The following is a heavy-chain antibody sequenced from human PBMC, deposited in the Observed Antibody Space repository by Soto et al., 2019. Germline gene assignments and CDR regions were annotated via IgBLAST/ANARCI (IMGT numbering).Heavy chain of an antibody. Sequence: GGSLRLSCTASGFTFSNSAMNWVRLAPRKGLEWVSAISGFGDDTYYADSVKGRFTISRDNSKNTLYLQLSTLRAEESAIYYCAKARCGDTCYYRRDVWGKGTTVTVSS. V-gene: IGHV3-23*01. CDR2: ISGFGDDT. J-gene: IGHJ6*04. CDR1: GFTFSNSA. D-gene: IGHD2-21*01. CDR3: AKARCGDTCYYRRDV.